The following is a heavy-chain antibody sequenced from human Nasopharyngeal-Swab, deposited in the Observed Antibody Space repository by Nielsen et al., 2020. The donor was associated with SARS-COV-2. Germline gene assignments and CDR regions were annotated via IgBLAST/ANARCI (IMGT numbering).Heavy chain of an antibody. V-gene: IGHV4-61*01. CDR3: ARDSRAYYYYGMDV. CDR1: GGSFSSGSYY. Sequence: SETLSLTCTVSGGSFSSGSYYWSWIRQPPGKGLEWIGYIYYSGSTNYNPSLKSRVIISVDTSKNQFSLKLTSVTAADTAVYYCARDSRAYYYYGMDVWGQGTTVTVSS. CDR2: IYYSGST. D-gene: IGHD2-2*01. J-gene: IGHJ6*02.